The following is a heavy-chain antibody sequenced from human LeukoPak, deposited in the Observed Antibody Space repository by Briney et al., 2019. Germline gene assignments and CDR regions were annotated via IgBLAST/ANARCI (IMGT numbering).Heavy chain of an antibody. Sequence: AGRSLRLSCAASGFTFSSYAMHWVRQAPGKGLEWVAVISYDGSNKYYADSVKGRFTISRDNSKNTLYLQMNSLRAEDTAVYYCARGHYYDSSGYRYYFDYWGQGTLVTVSS. V-gene: IGHV3-30-3*01. D-gene: IGHD3-22*01. CDR3: ARGHYYDSSGYRYYFDY. CDR2: ISYDGSNK. CDR1: GFTFSSYA. J-gene: IGHJ4*02.